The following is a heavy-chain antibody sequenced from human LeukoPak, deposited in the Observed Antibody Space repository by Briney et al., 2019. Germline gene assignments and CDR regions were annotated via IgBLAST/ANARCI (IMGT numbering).Heavy chain of an antibody. V-gene: IGHV3-43*02. Sequence: PGGSLRLSCAASGFTFNNFAMHWVRQAPGKGLDWVSLISADGDKTYNADSVKGRFTISRDNSKNSLHLQMNSLRTEDTAFYYCAKDAVGAAAGYYIDYWGQGTLVTVSP. J-gene: IGHJ4*02. D-gene: IGHD6-13*01. CDR3: AKDAVGAAAGYYIDY. CDR2: ISADGDKT. CDR1: GFTFNNFA.